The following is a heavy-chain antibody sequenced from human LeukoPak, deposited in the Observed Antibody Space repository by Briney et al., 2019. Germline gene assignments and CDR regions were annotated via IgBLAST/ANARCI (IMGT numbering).Heavy chain of an antibody. Sequence: GASVKVSCKASGYTFTSYDINWVRQATGQGLEWMGWMNLNSGNTGYAQKFQGRVTMTRNTSISTAYMELSSLRSEDTAVYYCARGLGYCSGGSCSHFDYWGQGTLVTVSS. D-gene: IGHD2-15*01. CDR2: MNLNSGNT. J-gene: IGHJ4*02. CDR1: GYTFTSYD. CDR3: ARGLGYCSGGSCSHFDY. V-gene: IGHV1-8*01.